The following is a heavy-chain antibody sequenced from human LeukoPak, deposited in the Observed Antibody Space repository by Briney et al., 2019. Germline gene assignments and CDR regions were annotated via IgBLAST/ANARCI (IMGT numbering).Heavy chain of an antibody. CDR1: GGSFSGYY. D-gene: IGHD3-9*01. CDR2: INHSGST. V-gene: IGHV4-34*01. Sequence: SETLSLTCAVYGGSFSGYYWSWIRQPPGKGLEWIGEINHSGSTSYNPSLKSRVTISADTSKNQFSLKLSSVTAADTAVYYCARGRDYDILTGYYYYYGMDVWGQGTTVTVSS. J-gene: IGHJ6*02. CDR3: ARGRDYDILTGYYYYYGMDV.